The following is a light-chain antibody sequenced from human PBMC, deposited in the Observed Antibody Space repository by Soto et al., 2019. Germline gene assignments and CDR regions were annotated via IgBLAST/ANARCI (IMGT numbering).Light chain of an antibody. J-gene: IGKJ5*01. CDR1: QPISGF. CDR2: TAS. Sequence: DIRMTQSPSSLPASLGDRFTISCRASQPISGFLAWYQQRPGEVPRLLIHTASVLQSGVPSRFSGSGSKTNFTLTISSLQPEDVATYYCQNYNLALPTFGQGTRLEIK. CDR3: QNYNLALPT. V-gene: IGKV1-27*01.